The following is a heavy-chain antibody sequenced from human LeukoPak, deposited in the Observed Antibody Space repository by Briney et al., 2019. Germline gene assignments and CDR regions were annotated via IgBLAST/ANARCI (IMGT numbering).Heavy chain of an antibody. J-gene: IGHJ4*02. D-gene: IGHD3-10*01. CDR3: AKAEKRAIYGSGSYPY. CDR2: ISSGSSTK. V-gene: IGHV3-48*01. CDR1: GFTFSTYS. Sequence: GGSLRLSCAASGFTFSTYSMNWVRQAPGKGLEWVSYISSGSSTKYYADSVKGRFTISRDNSKNTLYLQMNSLRAEDTAVYYCAKAEKRAIYGSGSYPYWGQGTLVTVSS.